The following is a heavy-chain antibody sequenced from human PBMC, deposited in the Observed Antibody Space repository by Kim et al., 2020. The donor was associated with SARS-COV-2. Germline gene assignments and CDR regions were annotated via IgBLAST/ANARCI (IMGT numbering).Heavy chain of an antibody. D-gene: IGHD2-2*01. Sequence: SETLSLTCTVSGGSINSYSWSWIRQPPGKGLEWIGYTYYSGSTNYNPSLKSRVTISVDTSKNQFSLKLSSVTAADTDVYYCARDRIGYCTSTSCSLHFDYWGQGTQVTVSS. V-gene: IGHV4-59*01. CDR1: GGSINSYS. CDR3: ARDRIGYCTSTSCSLHFDY. J-gene: IGHJ4*02. CDR2: TYYSGST.